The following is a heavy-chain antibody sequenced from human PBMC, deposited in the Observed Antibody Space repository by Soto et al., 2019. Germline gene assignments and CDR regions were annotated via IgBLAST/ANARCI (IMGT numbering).Heavy chain of an antibody. V-gene: IGHV4-39*01. J-gene: IGHJ4*02. CDR1: GDSISSSTYF. CDR3: ARHLGEGYFDY. CDR2: IYYSGST. Sequence: QLQLQESGPGLVKPSETLSLTCTVSGDSISSSTYFWGWVRQPPGKGLEWIGSIYYSGSTYYNPSLKSRVTISVDTSEKHFSLNLSSVTAADTAVYYCARHLGEGYFDYWGQGTLVTVSS.